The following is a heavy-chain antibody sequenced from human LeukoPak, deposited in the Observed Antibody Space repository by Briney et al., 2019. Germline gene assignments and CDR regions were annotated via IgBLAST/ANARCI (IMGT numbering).Heavy chain of an antibody. V-gene: IGHV3-9*01. CDR2: ISWNSGSI. Sequence: GGSLRLSCAASGFTFDDYAMHWVRQAPGGGLGWVSGISWNSGSIGYAVSVKGRFTISRDNAKNSLYLQMYSLRAEDTAFYYCAKTTVPWSQHLVPPFDYWGQGTLVTVSS. J-gene: IGHJ4*02. CDR1: GFTFDDYA. D-gene: IGHD6-13*01. CDR3: AKTTVPWSQHLVPPFDY.